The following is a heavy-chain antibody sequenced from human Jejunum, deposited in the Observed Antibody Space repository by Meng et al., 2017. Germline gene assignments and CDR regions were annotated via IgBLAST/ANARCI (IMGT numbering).Heavy chain of an antibody. Sequence: SETLSLTCTVSGYSISSGYFWGWIRRPPGKGLEWIASIYRSGSTFYNPSLKSRVTMSVDTSKNKFSLDLTSVTAADTAVYYCARGLGSGYRHYFDSWGQGTLVTVSS. D-gene: IGHD5-12*01. V-gene: IGHV4-38-2*02. CDR2: IYRSGST. CDR3: ARGLGSGYRHYFDS. J-gene: IGHJ4*02. CDR1: GYSISSGYF.